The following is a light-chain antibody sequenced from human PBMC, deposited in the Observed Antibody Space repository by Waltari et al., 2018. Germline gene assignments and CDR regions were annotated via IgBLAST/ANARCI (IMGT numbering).Light chain of an antibody. CDR1: QSVSSY. CDR2: DAS. V-gene: IGKV3-11*01. J-gene: IGKJ5*01. Sequence: EIVFTQSPATLSLSPGERATLSCRASQSVSSYLAWYQQKPGQAPRLLIYDASNRATGIPARFSGSGSGTDFTLTISSLEPEDFALYYCQQRSKWPITFGQGTRLEIK. CDR3: QQRSKWPIT.